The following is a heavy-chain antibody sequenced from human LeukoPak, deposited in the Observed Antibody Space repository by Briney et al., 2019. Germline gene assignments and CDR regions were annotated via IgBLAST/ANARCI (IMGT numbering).Heavy chain of an antibody. J-gene: IGHJ4*02. D-gene: IGHD5-12*01. V-gene: IGHV4-59*08. CDR3: ARMGGYSGYATH. Sequence: SETLSLTCTVSGGSISTYYWSWIRQPPGKGLEWIGYIHYSGTTNYNPSLKNRVTISLDTSKNQYSLNLSSVTAADTAVYYCARMGGYSGYATHWGQGTLVTVSS. CDR1: GGSISTYY. CDR2: IHYSGTT.